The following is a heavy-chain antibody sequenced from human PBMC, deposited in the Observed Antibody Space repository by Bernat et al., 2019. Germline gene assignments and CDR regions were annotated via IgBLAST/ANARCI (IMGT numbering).Heavy chain of an antibody. V-gene: IGHV3-33*01. CDR3: AAGNNGYYRVDY. CDR2: IWYDGSNE. D-gene: IGHD3-22*01. Sequence: QVQLVESGGGVVQPGRSLRLSCAASGFTFSHYGMHWARQAPGMGLEWVASIWYDGSNEQYADSVKGRFTISRDNSKNTLYVQMNSLRVEDTAVYYCAAGNNGYYRVDYWGQGTLVTVSA. CDR1: GFTFSHYG. J-gene: IGHJ4*02.